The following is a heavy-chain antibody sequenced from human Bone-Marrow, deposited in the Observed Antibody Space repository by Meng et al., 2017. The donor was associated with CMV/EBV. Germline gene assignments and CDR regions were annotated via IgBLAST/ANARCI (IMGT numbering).Heavy chain of an antibody. CDR2: IRYDGTNK. CDR1: GFTFSSYD. Sequence: GGSLKISCAASGFTFSSYDIHWVHKVPGQGLEWVAFIRYDGTNKYYVDSVKGRFTISRDNSKNTLYLQMNSLRPEDTAVYYCAKDHRGAMFGVEYFYGMDVWGQGTTVTVYS. CDR3: AKDHRGAMFGVEYFYGMDV. D-gene: IGHD3-3*01. J-gene: IGHJ6*02. V-gene: IGHV3-30*02.